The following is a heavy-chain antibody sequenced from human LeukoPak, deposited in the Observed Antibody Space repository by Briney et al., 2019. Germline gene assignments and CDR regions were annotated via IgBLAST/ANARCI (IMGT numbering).Heavy chain of an antibody. J-gene: IGHJ4*02. CDR1: GFTFISYA. V-gene: IGHV3-64*01. D-gene: IGHD3-10*01. CDR2: ISSNGGST. Sequence: PGGSLRLSCAASGFTFISYALHWVRQAPGKGLEYVSPISSNGGSTYYANSVKGRFTISRDNSKNTLYLQMGSLRAEDMAVYYCARAYGSGSYYDYWGQGTLVTVSS. CDR3: ARAYGSGSYYDY.